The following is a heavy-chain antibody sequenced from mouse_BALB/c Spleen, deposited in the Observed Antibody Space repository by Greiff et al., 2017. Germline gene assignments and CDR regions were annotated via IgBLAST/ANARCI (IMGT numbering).Heavy chain of an antibody. V-gene: IGHV7-1*02. D-gene: IGHD1-1*01. CDR1: GFTFSDFY. Sequence: DVKLVESGGGLVQPGGSLRLSCATSGFTFSDFYMEWVRQPPGKRLEWIAASRNKANDYTTEYSASVKGRFIVSRDTSQSILYLQMNALRAEDTAIYYCARDFYYGSSPWFAYWGQGTLVTVSA. CDR2: SRNKANDYTT. J-gene: IGHJ3*01. CDR3: ARDFYYGSSPWFAY.